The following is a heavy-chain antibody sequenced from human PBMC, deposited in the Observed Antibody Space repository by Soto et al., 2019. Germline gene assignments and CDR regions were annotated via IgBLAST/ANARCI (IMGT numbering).Heavy chain of an antibody. J-gene: IGHJ4*02. CDR1: GFTVSSDA. CDR2: ISGSGSST. Sequence: GGSLTLSCAVSGFTVSSDAMCWGWQRQGKGLEWLSEISGSGSSTYSTDSVKRRFTTSRDNSKNTLELQMNSLRAEDTAVYYCAKSLSGLICFGDFDCRGQGTQVTVSS. D-gene: IGHD3-10*01. V-gene: IGHV3-23*01. CDR3: AKSLSGLICFGDFDC.